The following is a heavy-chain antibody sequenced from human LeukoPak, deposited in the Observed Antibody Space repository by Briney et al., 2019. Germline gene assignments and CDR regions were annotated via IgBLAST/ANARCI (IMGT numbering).Heavy chain of an antibody. CDR2: IYYSGSGST. D-gene: IGHD4-11*01. Sequence: SETLSLTCTVSGGSISSYYWSWIRQPPGKGLEWIGYIYYSGSGSTNYNPSLKSRVSISVDTSKNHFSLKLSSVTAADTAVYYCARGPYSNYWFDPWGQGTLVTSPQ. CDR3: ARGPYSNYWFDP. J-gene: IGHJ5*02. V-gene: IGHV4-59*08. CDR1: GGSISSYY.